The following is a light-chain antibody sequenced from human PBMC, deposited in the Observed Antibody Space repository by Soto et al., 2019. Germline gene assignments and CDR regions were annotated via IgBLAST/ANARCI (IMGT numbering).Light chain of an antibody. V-gene: IGLV2-11*01. CDR1: SGDVDSYNS. J-gene: IGLJ2*01. Sequence: QSVLTQSRSVSGSPGQSVTISCTGTSGDVDSYNSVSWFQQHPGKAPKLMIFDVSERPSGVPDRFSGSKSGNTASLTISGLQAEDEADYYCCSYAGSYTVVFGGGTKLTVL. CDR2: DVS. CDR3: CSYAGSYTVV.